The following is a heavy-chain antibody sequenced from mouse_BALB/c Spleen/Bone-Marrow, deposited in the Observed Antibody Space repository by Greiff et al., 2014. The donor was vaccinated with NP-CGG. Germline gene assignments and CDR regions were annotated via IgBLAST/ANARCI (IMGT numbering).Heavy chain of an antibody. Sequence: QVQLKESGAELVRPGVSVEISCKGSGYTFTDYAMHWVKQSHAKSLEWIGVIGTYYGDATYNQRFKTKATMTVDKSSSTAYMELARLTSEDSALYYCAREGPWFAFWGQGTLVTVSA. J-gene: IGHJ3*01. CDR2: IGTYYGDA. V-gene: IGHV1S137*01. CDR3: AREGPWFAF. CDR1: GYTFTDYA.